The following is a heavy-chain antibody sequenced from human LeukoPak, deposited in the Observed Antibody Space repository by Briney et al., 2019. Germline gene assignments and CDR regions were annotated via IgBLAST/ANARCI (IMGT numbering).Heavy chain of an antibody. CDR1: GGSFSGYY. Sequence: SETLSLTCAVHGGSFSGYYWSWIRQPPGKGLEWIGEINHSGSTNYNPSLKSRVTISVDTSKNQFSLKLSSVTAADTAVYYCAREAGYSSSYYYYMDVWGKGTTVTVSS. CDR3: AREAGYSSSYYYYMDV. D-gene: IGHD6-13*01. V-gene: IGHV4-34*01. CDR2: INHSGST. J-gene: IGHJ6*03.